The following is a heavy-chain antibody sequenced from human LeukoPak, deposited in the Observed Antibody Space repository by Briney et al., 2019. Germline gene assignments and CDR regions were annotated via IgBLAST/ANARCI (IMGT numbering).Heavy chain of an antibody. Sequence: PGGSLRLSCAASGFTFSSYGMHWVRQAPGKGLEWVAVIWYAGNNKKYADSVKGRFTISRDNSKSTLYLQMNSLRAEDTAVYYCAKDGNYGGNGPLDYWGQGTLVTVSS. CDR2: IWYAGNNK. D-gene: IGHD4-23*01. CDR1: GFTFSSYG. V-gene: IGHV3-33*06. CDR3: AKDGNYGGNGPLDY. J-gene: IGHJ4*02.